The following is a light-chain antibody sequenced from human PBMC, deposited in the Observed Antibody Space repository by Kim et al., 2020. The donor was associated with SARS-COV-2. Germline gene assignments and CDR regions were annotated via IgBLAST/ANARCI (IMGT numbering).Light chain of an antibody. CDR3: MQAQQTPCT. V-gene: IGKV2-28*01. CDR1: QSLLHSNGYNY. CDR2: LGS. J-gene: IGKJ2*02. Sequence: EPASISCRSSQSLLHSNGYNYLDWYLQKPGQSPQLLIYLGSNRASGVPDRFSGSGSGTDFTLKISRVEAEDVGIYYCMQAQQTPCTFGQGTKLEI.